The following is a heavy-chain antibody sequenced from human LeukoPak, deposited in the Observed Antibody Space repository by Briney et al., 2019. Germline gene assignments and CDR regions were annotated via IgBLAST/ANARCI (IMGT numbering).Heavy chain of an antibody. Sequence: GGSLRLSCAASGFTFSSYAMSWVRQAPGRGLEWVSSITGSGATTYYADSVKGRFTVSRDNSKNTLYLQMNSLRAEDTAVYHCARGATSEDTAIVTGYWGQGTLITVSS. CDR1: GFTFSSYA. CDR2: ITGSGATT. CDR3: ARGATSEDTAIVTGY. D-gene: IGHD5-18*01. J-gene: IGHJ4*02. V-gene: IGHV3-23*01.